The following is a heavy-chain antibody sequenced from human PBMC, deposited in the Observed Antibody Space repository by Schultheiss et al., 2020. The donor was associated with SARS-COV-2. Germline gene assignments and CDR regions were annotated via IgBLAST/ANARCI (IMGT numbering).Heavy chain of an antibody. D-gene: IGHD1-26*01. CDR2: IWYDGSNK. J-gene: IGHJ6*02. CDR3: AKDIGWELKYYYYYGMDA. Sequence: GESLKISCAASGFTVSSYGMHWVRQAPGKGLEWVAVIWYDGSNKYYADSVKGRFTISRDNSKNTLYLQMNSLRAEDTAVYYCAKDIGWELKYYYYYGMDAWGQGTTVTVSS. CDR1: GFTVSSYG. V-gene: IGHV3-30*02.